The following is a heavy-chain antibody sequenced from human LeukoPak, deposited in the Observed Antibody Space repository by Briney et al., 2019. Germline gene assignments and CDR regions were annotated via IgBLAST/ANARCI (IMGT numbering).Heavy chain of an antibody. Sequence: QTGGSLRLSCAASGFTFSSYAMHWVRQAPGKGLEWVAVISYDGSNKYYADSVKGRFTISRDNSKNTLYLQMNSLRAEDTAVYYCTRLSRYGNRWYYVDYWGQGTLVTVSS. D-gene: IGHD6-13*01. V-gene: IGHV3-30-3*01. J-gene: IGHJ4*02. CDR1: GFTFSSYA. CDR3: TRLSRYGNRWYYVDY. CDR2: ISYDGSNK.